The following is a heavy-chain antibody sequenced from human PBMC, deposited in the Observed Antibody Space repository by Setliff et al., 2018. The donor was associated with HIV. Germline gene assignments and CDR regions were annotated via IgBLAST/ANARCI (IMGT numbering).Heavy chain of an antibody. D-gene: IGHD3-3*01. V-gene: IGHV4-59*01. CDR2: MYYSGNT. CDR1: GVSISNYY. Sequence: SETLSLTCTVSGVSISNYYWSWIQQPPGKGLEWIGYMYYSGNTNYNPSLKSRVTISVDTSKSQFSLKLNSVTAADTAVYYCARDQSDWFYWGQGTLVTVSS. J-gene: IGHJ4*02. CDR3: ARDQSDWFY.